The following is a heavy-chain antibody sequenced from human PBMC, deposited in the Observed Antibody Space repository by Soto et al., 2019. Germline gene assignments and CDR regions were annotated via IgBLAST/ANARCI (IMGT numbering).Heavy chain of an antibody. V-gene: IGHV4-39*01. CDR3: ARHLXTSSWYKRGDYHYAMDV. J-gene: IGHJ6*02. CDR1: GGSVTFSTYF. CDR2: IYYSGTT. Sequence: PSVTLSLTCTVSGGSVTFSTYFWGWIRQPPGKGLEWIGSIYYSGTTYYNPSLKSRVTISVDTSKSQFSLKLSSVTAADTAVYYCARHLXTSSWYKRGDYHYAMDVWGQGTTVTVSS. D-gene: IGHD6-13*01.